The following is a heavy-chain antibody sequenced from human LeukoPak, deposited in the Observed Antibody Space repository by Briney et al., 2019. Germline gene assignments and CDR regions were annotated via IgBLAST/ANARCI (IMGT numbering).Heavy chain of an antibody. V-gene: IGHV4-39*07. CDR2: IYYSGST. J-gene: IGHJ6*03. Sequence: SETLSLTCSVSGDSITGYYWGWIRQPPGKGLEWIGNIYYSGSTYYNPSLKSRVTISLGTSKNQVSLKLSSVTAADTAVYYCAREDYYMDVWGKGTTVTISS. CDR1: GDSITGYY. CDR3: AREDYYMDV.